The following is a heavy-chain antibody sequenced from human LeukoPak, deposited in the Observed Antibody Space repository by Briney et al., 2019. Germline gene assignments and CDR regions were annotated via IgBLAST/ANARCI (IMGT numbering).Heavy chain of an antibody. CDR2: INHSGGS. V-gene: IGHV4-34*01. J-gene: IGHJ4*02. D-gene: IGHD6-19*01. CDR1: GESFSGYY. Sequence: SKTLSLTCAVYGESFSGYYWSWIRQPPGKGLEWIGEINHSGGSNYNPSLKSRVTISVDTSKNQFSLKLRSVTAADTAVYYCARDSGGWSLDYWGQGTLATVSS. CDR3: ARDSGGWSLDY.